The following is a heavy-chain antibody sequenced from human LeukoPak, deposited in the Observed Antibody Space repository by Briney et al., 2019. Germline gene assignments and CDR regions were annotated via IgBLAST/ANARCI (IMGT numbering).Heavy chain of an antibody. CDR3: AKGGNYDPSSWYDD. J-gene: IGHJ4*02. V-gene: IGHV3-23*01. D-gene: IGHD6-13*01. CDR1: GFTFGNYA. CDR2: TSGSGGST. Sequence: GGSLRLSCAASGFTFGNYAMTWVRQALGKGLDWVSTTSGSGGSTYYADSVKGRFTFSRDNSKNTLYLQMSSLRAEDTAVYYCAKGGNYDPSSWYDDWGQGTLVTVSS.